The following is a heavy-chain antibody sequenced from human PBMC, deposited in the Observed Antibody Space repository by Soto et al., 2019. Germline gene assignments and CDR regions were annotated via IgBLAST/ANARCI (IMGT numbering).Heavy chain of an antibody. CDR3: ARDDGYSSSWYYYYMDV. J-gene: IGHJ6*03. V-gene: IGHV3-7*01. CDR1: GFTFSSYW. Sequence: GGSLRLSCAASGFTFSSYWMSWVRQAPGKGLEWVANIKQDGSEKYYVDSVKGRFTISRDNAKNSLYLQMNSLRAEDTAVYYCARDDGYSSSWYYYYMDVWGKGTTVTVSS. D-gene: IGHD6-13*01. CDR2: IKQDGSEK.